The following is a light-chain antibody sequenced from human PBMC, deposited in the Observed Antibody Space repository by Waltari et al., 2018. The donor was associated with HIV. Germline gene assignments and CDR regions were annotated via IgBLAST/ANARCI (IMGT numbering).Light chain of an antibody. J-gene: IGLJ2*01. V-gene: IGLV3-21*02. Sequence: SYVRTQAPSVSVAPGQTPRVTCGGDNIGDKNVNWYQQKPGQAPVSVVYDGSDRPSGIPERFSGSNSGNTATLTINRVEAGDEADYYCQVWDSSSDHAIFGGGTKLTVL. CDR1: NIGDKN. CDR3: QVWDSSSDHAI. CDR2: DGS.